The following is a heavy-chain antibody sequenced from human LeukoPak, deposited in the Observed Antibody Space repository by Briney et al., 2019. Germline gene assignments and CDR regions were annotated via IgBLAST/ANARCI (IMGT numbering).Heavy chain of an antibody. J-gene: IGHJ4*02. Sequence: SETLSLTCSVSGGSLRGGNYLWGWIRQPPGKGLEWIGNINYLGSTAYNPSLKSRVTTSVDTSKQQFSLRLTSVTAADTAVYYYFFDSWGQGTLVTVS. V-gene: IGHV4-39*01. D-gene: IGHD2/OR15-2a*01. CDR3: FFDS. CDR1: GGSLRGGNYL. CDR2: INYLGST.